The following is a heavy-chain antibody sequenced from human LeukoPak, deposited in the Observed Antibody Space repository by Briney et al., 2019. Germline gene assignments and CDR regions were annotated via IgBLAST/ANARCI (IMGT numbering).Heavy chain of an antibody. CDR1: GIIFSNYA. V-gene: IGHV3-64*01. CDR2: ISSDGGST. CDR3: ARGRQGAKTRYFDL. Sequence: GGSLRLSCAASGIIFSNYAMRWVRQGPGKGLECISTISSDGGSTYYANSVKGRLTISRDNSKNTLYLQMGSLGAEDMAVYYCARGRQGAKTRYFDLWGRGTRVTVSS. J-gene: IGHJ2*01. D-gene: IGHD1-26*01.